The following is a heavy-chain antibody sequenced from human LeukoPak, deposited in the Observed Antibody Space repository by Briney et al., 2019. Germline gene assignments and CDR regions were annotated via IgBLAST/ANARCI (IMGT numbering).Heavy chain of an antibody. CDR3: ARLDPYGDSDY. J-gene: IGHJ4*02. V-gene: IGHV3-48*01. Sequence: GGSLRLSCAASGFNFRAYRMTWVRQAPRKGLEWISFISSTGGTKYYADSVKGRFTISRDNAKNSLYLQMNSLRAEDTAVYYCARLDPYGDSDYWGQGTLVTVSS. CDR2: ISSTGGTK. CDR1: GFNFRAYR. D-gene: IGHD4-17*01.